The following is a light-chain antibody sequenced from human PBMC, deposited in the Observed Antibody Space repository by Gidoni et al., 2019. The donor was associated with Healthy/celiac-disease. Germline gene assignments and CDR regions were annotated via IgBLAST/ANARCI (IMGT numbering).Light chain of an antibody. Sequence: QSVLTQPPPVSGAPGQRVTISCTGSSSNIGAGYDVHWYQQLPGTAPKLLIYGNINRPSGVPDRFSGSKSGTSASLAITGLQAEDEADYYCQSYDSSLSGPVFGGGTKLTVL. CDR3: QSYDSSLSGPV. CDR2: GNI. J-gene: IGLJ3*02. V-gene: IGLV1-40*01. CDR1: SSNIGAGYD.